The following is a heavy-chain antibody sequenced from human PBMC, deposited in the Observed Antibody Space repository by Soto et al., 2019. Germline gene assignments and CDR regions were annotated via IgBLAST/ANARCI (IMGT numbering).Heavy chain of an antibody. CDR2: ISPYNDNT. J-gene: IGHJ6*02. V-gene: IGHV1-18*01. CDR3: ARDSSGWTPGYYYYGMDV. Sequence: ASVKVSYKASGYTFTNYGISWVLQAPGQGLEWMGWISPYNDNTNYAQKLQGRVTMTTDTSTSTAYMDLRSLRSDDTAVYYCARDSSGWTPGYYYYGMDVWGQGTMVTVSS. D-gene: IGHD6-19*01. CDR1: GYTFTNYG.